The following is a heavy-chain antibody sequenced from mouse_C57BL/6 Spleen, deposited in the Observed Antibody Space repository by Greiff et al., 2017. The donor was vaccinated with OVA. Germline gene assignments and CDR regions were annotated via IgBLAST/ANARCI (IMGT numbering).Heavy chain of an antibody. V-gene: IGHV1-15*01. CDR1: GYTFTDYE. D-gene: IGHD2-1*01. J-gene: IGHJ4*01. Sequence: VQLQQSGAELVRPGASVTLSCKASGYTFTDYEMHWVKQTPVHGLEWIGAIDPETGGTAYNQKFKGKAILTADKSSSTAYMELRSLTSEDSAVYYCTRDYGNYDAMDYWGQGTSVTVSS. CDR2: IDPETGGT. CDR3: TRDYGNYDAMDY.